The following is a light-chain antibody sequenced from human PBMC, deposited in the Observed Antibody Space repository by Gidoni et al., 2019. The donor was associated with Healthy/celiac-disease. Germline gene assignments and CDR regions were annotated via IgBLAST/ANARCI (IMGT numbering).Light chain of an antibody. J-gene: IGLJ3*02. Sequence: QSVLTQPLSASGTPGQRVTISCSGSSPNIGSNTVNWYQQLPGTAPQLLIYSNNQRPSGVPDRFSGSKSGTSASLAISGLQSEDEADYYCAAWDDSLNGWVFGGGTKLTVL. CDR3: AAWDDSLNGWV. CDR2: SNN. CDR1: SPNIGSNT. V-gene: IGLV1-44*01.